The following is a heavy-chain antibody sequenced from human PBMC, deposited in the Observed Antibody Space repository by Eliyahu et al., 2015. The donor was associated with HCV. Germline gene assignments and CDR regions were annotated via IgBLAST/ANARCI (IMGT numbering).Heavy chain of an antibody. CDR3: ARRSGWFPFDY. V-gene: IGHV4-34*01. CDR2: INHSGST. Sequence: QVQLQQWGAGLLKPSETLSLTCAVYGGSFSGYYWSWIRQPPGKGLEWIGEINHSGSTNYNPSLKSRVTISVDTSKNQFSLKLSSVTAADTAVYYCARRSGWFPFDYWGQGTLVTVSS. D-gene: IGHD6-19*01. J-gene: IGHJ4*02. CDR1: GGSFSGYY.